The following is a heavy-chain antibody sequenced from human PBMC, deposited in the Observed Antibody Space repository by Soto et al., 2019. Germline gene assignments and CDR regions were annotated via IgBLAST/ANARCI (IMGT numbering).Heavy chain of an antibody. CDR3: ARERGYSGYDDRYYYYYGMDV. J-gene: IGHJ6*02. D-gene: IGHD5-12*01. CDR2: ISSSSSYI. CDR1: GFTFSSYS. V-gene: IGHV3-21*01. Sequence: GGSLRLSCAASGFTFSSYSMNRVRQAPGKGLEWVSSISSSSSYIYYADSVKGRFTISRDNAKNSLYLQMNSLRAEDTAVYYCARERGYSGYDDRYYYYYGMDVWGQGTTVTVSS.